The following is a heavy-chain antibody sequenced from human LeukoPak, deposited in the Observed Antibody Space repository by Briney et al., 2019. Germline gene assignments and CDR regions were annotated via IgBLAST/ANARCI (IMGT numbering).Heavy chain of an antibody. Sequence: ASVKVSCKASGYTFTGYCMHWVRQAPGQGLEWMGRINPNSGGTNYAQKFQGRVTMTRDTSISTAYMELSRLRSDDTAVYYCAREPYDFWSGYINYYYYGMDVWGQGTTVTVSS. CDR1: GYTFTGYC. D-gene: IGHD3-3*01. CDR2: INPNSGGT. V-gene: IGHV1-2*06. J-gene: IGHJ6*02. CDR3: AREPYDFWSGYINYYYYGMDV.